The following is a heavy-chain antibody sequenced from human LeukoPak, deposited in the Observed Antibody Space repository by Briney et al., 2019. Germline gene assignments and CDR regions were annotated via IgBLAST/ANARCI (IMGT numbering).Heavy chain of an antibody. D-gene: IGHD3-9*01. CDR2: IYYSGST. Sequence: SQTLSLTCTVSGGSISSYYWSWIRQPPGKGLEWIGYIYYSGSTNYNPSLKSRLSISVDTSKNQFSLKLSSVTAADTAVYYCARRIFILSGYYDYWGQGTLVTVSS. CDR3: ARRIFILSGYYDY. V-gene: IGHV4-59*01. J-gene: IGHJ4*02. CDR1: GGSISSYY.